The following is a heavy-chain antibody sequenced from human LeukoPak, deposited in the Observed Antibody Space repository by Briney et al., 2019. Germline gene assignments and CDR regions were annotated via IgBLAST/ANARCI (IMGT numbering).Heavy chain of an antibody. CDR3: ARRGVGATIGDPLNWFDP. J-gene: IGHJ5*02. V-gene: IGHV4-39*01. CDR2: IYYSGST. CDR1: GGSISSSSYY. Sequence: PSETLSLTCTVSGGSISSSSYYWGWIRQPPGKGLEWIGSIYYSGSTYYNPSLKSRVTISVDTSKNQFSLKLSSVTAADTAVYYCARRGVGATIGDPLNWFDPWGQGTLVTVSS. D-gene: IGHD1-26*01.